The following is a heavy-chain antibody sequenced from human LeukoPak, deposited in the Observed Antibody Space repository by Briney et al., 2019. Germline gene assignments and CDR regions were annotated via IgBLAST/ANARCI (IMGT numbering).Heavy chain of an antibody. CDR2: IYYSGST. V-gene: IGHV4-59*05. CDR1: GGSISGYY. Sequence: SETLSLTCTVSGGSISGYYWSWIRQPPGKGLEWIGSIYYSGSTYYSPSLKSRVTISVDTSKNQFSLRLSSVTAADTAVYYCARRVSGGPFDSWGQGTLVTVSS. J-gene: IGHJ4*02. D-gene: IGHD3-16*01. CDR3: ARRVSGGPFDS.